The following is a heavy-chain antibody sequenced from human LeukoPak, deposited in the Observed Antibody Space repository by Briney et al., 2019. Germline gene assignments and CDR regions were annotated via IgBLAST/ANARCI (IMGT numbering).Heavy chain of an antibody. CDR3: ARDRGYCSGGSCYYWFDP. CDR2: VNWYGGST. V-gene: IGHV3-20*04. CDR1: VCTFHDYG. Sequence: PGWALRLSCAASVCTFHDYGMSWLGQAPPKGVNGVAGVNWYGGSTGYAESVKGRFTISRDNAKNSLYLQMNSLRAEDTALYYCARDRGYCSGGSCYYWFDPWGQGTLVTVSS. D-gene: IGHD2-15*01. J-gene: IGHJ5*02.